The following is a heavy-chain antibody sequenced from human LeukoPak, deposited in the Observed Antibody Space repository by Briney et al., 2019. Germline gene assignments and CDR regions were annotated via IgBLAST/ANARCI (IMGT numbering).Heavy chain of an antibody. V-gene: IGHV3-64*01. J-gene: IGHJ6*02. CDR2: ISSDGGST. Sequence: PGGSLRLSCAASGFTFSGYAMHWVRQAPGKGLEYVSSISSDGGSTYYANSLKGRFTISRDNSKNTLYLQMGSLRAEDMAVYYCARPAVAGPTYYYYGMDVWGQGTTVTVSS. CDR1: GFTFSGYA. CDR3: ARPAVAGPTYYYYGMDV. D-gene: IGHD6-19*01.